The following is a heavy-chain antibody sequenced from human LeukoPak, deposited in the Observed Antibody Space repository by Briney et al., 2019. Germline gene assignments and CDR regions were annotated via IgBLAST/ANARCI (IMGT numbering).Heavy chain of an antibody. Sequence: GGSLRLSCSASGFTFSTYAMHWVRQAPGKGLEYVSVISSNGGGTYYGDSVKGRFTISRDNSKNTLFLQMNSLRAEDTAVYYCAKGSHYYASGSRLDYWGQGTLVTLSS. CDR3: AKGSHYYASGSRLDY. CDR1: GFTFSTYA. J-gene: IGHJ4*02. D-gene: IGHD3-10*01. CDR2: ISSNGGGT. V-gene: IGHV3-64*04.